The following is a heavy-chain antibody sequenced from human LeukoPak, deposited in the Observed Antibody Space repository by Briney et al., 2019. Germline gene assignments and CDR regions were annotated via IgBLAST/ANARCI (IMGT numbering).Heavy chain of an antibody. D-gene: IGHD6-19*01. CDR2: ISGDGGST. V-gene: IGHV3-43*02. J-gene: IGHJ4*02. CDR3: ARESESSGWYDY. CDR1: GFMFHDYA. Sequence: GGSLVLSCAAPGFMFHDYAIHWVRQAPGKGLEWVSLISGDGGSTFYADSVKGRFTISRDNSKNSLYLQMNSLRSDDTALYYCARESESSGWYDYWGQGTLVTVSS.